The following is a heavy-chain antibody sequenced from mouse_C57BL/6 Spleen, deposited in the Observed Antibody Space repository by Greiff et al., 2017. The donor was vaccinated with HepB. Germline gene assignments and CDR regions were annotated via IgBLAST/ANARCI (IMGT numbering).Heavy chain of an antibody. CDR1: GYSFTGYY. D-gene: IGHD2-3*01. V-gene: IGHV1-42*01. J-gene: IGHJ4*01. CDR2: INPSTGGT. CDR3: ASLYDGYDAMDY. Sequence: VHVKQSGPELVKPGASVKISCKASGYSFTGYYMNWVKQSPEKSLEWIGEINPSTGGTTYNQKFKAKATLTVDKSSSTAYMQLKSLTSEDSAVYYCASLYDGYDAMDYWGQGTSVTVSS.